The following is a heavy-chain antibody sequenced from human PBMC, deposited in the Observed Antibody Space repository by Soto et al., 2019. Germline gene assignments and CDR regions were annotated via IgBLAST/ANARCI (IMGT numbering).Heavy chain of an antibody. Sequence: GASVKVSCKASGYTFTNNDVTWVRQATGQGLEWMGWMNPGSGDTGYAQKFQGRVTMTRNISIATAYMELSSLRSEDTAIYYCARMASFGSLNWFDPLGQGTLVTVSS. CDR2: MNPGSGDT. J-gene: IGHJ5*02. V-gene: IGHV1-8*01. D-gene: IGHD5-18*01. CDR3: ARMASFGSLNWFDP. CDR1: GYTFTNND.